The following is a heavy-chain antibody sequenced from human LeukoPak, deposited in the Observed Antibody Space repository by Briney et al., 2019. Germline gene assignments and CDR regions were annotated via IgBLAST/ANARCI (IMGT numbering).Heavy chain of an antibody. CDR3: ARTGISSPPYYDSSGYYRNGDY. V-gene: IGHV4-30-4*01. D-gene: IGHD3-22*01. CDR1: GGSISSGDYY. J-gene: IGHJ4*02. Sequence: SETLSLTCTVSGGSISSGDYYWSWIRQPPGKGLEWIGYIYYSGSTYYNPSLKSRVTISVDTSKNQFSLKLSSVTAADTAVYHCARTGISSPPYYDSSGYYRNGDYWGQGTLVTVSS. CDR2: IYYSGST.